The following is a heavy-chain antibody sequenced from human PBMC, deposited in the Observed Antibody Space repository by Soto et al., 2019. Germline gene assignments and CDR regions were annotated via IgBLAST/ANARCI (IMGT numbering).Heavy chain of an antibody. D-gene: IGHD3-10*01. V-gene: IGHV4-59*11. CDR3: GRAFYDSSAAGVAFDL. Sequence: SETLSLTCRASGGSFSAHYWAWIRQSPGQGLEWLAHMFYNGSGGIKTNPPLKSLVSISVVTSTNPLSRRLSSVTAADTAVYYCGRAFYDSSAAGVAFDLWGQGTMVTVSS. CDR1: GGSFSAHY. CDR2: MFYNGSGGI. J-gene: IGHJ3*01.